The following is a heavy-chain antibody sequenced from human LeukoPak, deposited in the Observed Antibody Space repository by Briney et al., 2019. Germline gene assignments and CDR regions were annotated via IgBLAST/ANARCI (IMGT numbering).Heavy chain of an antibody. Sequence: GASVKVSCKASGGTFSSYAISWVRQAPGQGLEWMGGIIPISGTANYAQKFQGRVTITTDESTSTAYMELSSLRSEDTAVYYCARGIVVVPAASYYFDYWGQGTLVTVSS. D-gene: IGHD2-2*01. CDR2: IIPISGTA. CDR3: ARGIVVVPAASYYFDY. V-gene: IGHV1-69*05. CDR1: GGTFSSYA. J-gene: IGHJ4*02.